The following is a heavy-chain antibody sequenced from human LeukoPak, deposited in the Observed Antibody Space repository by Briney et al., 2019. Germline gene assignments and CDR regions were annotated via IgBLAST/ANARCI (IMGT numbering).Heavy chain of an antibody. Sequence: VASVKVSCKASGGTFSSYAISWVRQAPGQGLEWMGRIIPILGIANYAQKFQGRVTITADKSTSTAYMELSSLRSEDTAVYYCAREGVFTIFGVVLDAFDIWGQGTMVTVSS. D-gene: IGHD3-3*01. CDR1: GGTFSSYA. CDR3: AREGVFTIFGVVLDAFDI. J-gene: IGHJ3*02. V-gene: IGHV1-69*04. CDR2: IIPILGIA.